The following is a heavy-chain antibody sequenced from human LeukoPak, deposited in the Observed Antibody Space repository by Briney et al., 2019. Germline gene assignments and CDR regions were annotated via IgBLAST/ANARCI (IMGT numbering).Heavy chain of an antibody. CDR3: ARERGEQLWNSFDP. CDR2: IIPIFGIA. V-gene: IGHV1-69*04. J-gene: IGHJ5*02. D-gene: IGHD5-18*01. Sequence: SVKVSCKAPGGTFSSYAISWVRQAPGQGLEWMGRIIPIFGIANYAQKFQGRVTITADKSTSTAYMELSSLRSEDTAVYYCARERGEQLWNSFDPWGQGTLVTVSS. CDR1: GGTFSSYA.